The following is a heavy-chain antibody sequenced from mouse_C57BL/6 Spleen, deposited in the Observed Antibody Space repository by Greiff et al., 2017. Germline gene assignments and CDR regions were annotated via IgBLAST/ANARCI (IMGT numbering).Heavy chain of an antibody. CDR1: GYTFTSYG. CDR3: ARDYGSSYKDY. D-gene: IGHD1-1*01. V-gene: IGHV1-81*01. Sequence: QLQQSGAELARPGASVKLSCKASGYTFTSYGISWVKQRTGQGLEWIGEIYPRSGNTYYNEKFKGKATLTADKSSSTAYMELRSLTSEDSAVYFCARDYGSSYKDYWGQGTTLTVSS. CDR2: IYPRSGNT. J-gene: IGHJ2*01.